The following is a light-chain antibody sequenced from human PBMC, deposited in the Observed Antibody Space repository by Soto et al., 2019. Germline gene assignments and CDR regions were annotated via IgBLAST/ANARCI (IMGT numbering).Light chain of an antibody. CDR1: QSLLDSDDGNTY. V-gene: IGKV2-40*01. CDR3: MQRIEFPLT. Sequence: EIVMTQTPLSLPVTPGEPASISCGSSQSLLDSDDGNTYLDWYLQQPGQSPQLLIYTVSYRASGVPDRFSGSGSGTDFTLKISRVEAEDVGVYYCMQRIEFPLTFGGGTKVEIK. CDR2: TVS. J-gene: IGKJ4*01.